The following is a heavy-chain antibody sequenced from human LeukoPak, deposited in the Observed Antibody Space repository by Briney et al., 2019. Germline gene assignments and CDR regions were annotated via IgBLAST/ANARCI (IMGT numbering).Heavy chain of an antibody. CDR2: FDPEDGET. CDR3: ATRALSYYYGMDV. Sequence: ASVKVSCKVSGYTLTELSMHWVRQAPGKGLEGMGGFDPEDGETIYAQKFQGRVTMTEDTSTDTAYMELSSLRFEDTAVYYCATRALSYYYGMDVWGQGTTVTVSS. J-gene: IGHJ6*02. CDR1: GYTLTELS. V-gene: IGHV1-24*01.